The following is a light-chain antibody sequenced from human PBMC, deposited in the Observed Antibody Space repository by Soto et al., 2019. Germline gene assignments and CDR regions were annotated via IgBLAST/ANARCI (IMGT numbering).Light chain of an antibody. CDR1: QSVSSSY. CDR3: QQYDSSPLFT. Sequence: EIELTQSPCTLSLSPGERATLSCRASQSVSSSYLAWYQQQPGQAPSLLISGASSKATGIPDTFSGSGSGTEFTLTISRLEPEDFAVYYCQQYDSSPLFTFGPGTKVDIK. CDR2: GAS. J-gene: IGKJ3*01. V-gene: IGKV3-20*01.